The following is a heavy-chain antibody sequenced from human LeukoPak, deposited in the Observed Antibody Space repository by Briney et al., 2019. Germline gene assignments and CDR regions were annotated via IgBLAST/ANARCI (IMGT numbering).Heavy chain of an antibody. CDR2: IYSGGSR. CDR1: GFTVSSNY. CDR3: ASGSGSYRTPYYYMDV. D-gene: IGHD3-10*01. J-gene: IGHJ6*03. Sequence: GGSLRLSCAASGFTVSSNYMSWVRQAPGKGLEWVSVIYSGGSRYYADSVKGRFTISRDNSKNTLYLQMNSLRAEDTAVYYCASGSGSYRTPYYYMDVWGTGTTVTASS. V-gene: IGHV3-53*01.